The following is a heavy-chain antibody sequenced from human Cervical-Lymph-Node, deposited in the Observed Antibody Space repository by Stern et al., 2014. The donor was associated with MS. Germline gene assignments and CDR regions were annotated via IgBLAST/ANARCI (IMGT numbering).Heavy chain of an antibody. CDR1: GDSITSGNYY. CDR2: IYYSGNT. V-gene: IGHV4-61*01. CDR3: ARDRVVVVPTAVSKVFDHYYHGMDV. Sequence: QVQLQESGPGLVKPSETLSLTCSVSGDSITSGNYYWTWIRQPPGKGLEWIGYIYYSGNTNYNPSLKSRVTISLDTSKNQLSLNLSSVTAADTAVYYCARDRVVVVPTAVSKVFDHYYHGMDVWGQGTAVTVSS. D-gene: IGHD2-2*01. J-gene: IGHJ6*02.